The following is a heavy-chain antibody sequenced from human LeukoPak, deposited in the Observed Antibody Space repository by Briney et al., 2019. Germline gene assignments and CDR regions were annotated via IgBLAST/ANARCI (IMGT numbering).Heavy chain of an antibody. CDR2: MNPNSGDT. CDR3: ARSLEINVVVVAATYDDY. V-gene: IGHV1-2*02. D-gene: IGHD2-15*01. J-gene: IGHJ4*02. CDR1: GYTFTNYD. Sequence: ASVKVSCKASGYTFTNYDINWVRQATGQGLEWMGWMNPNSGDTNYAQKFQGRVTMTRDTSISTAYMELSRLRSDDTAVYYCARSLEINVVVVAATYDDYWGQGTLVTVSS.